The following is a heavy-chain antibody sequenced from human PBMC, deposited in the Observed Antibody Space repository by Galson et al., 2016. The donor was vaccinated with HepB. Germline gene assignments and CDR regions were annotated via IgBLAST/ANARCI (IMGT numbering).Heavy chain of an antibody. CDR2: ISWNSGTI. V-gene: IGHV3-9*01. Sequence: SLRLSYAASGFTFDDYAMHWVRQAPGKGLEWVSGISWNSGTIIYTDSVKGRFTISRDNAKNSLYLQMNSLRAEDTAFYYCAKGFDGGATVYFDYWGQGTLVTVSS. CDR1: GFTFDDYA. J-gene: IGHJ4*02. CDR3: AKGFDGGATVYFDY. D-gene: IGHD3-16*02.